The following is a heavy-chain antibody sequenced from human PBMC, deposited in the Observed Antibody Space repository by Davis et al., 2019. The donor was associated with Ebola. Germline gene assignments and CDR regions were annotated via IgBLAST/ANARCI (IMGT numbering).Heavy chain of an antibody. J-gene: IGHJ3*02. CDR2: IKSDGTTT. V-gene: IGHV3-74*01. Sequence: PGGSLRLSCAASGFTFTNYRMHWVRHVPGAGLVWVSLIKSDGTTTDYADSVKGRFTISRDNAKNTLYLQMNSLRADDTAVYYCAREMATTNDAFDIWGQGTMVSVSS. D-gene: IGHD5-24*01. CDR1: GFTFTNYR. CDR3: AREMATTNDAFDI.